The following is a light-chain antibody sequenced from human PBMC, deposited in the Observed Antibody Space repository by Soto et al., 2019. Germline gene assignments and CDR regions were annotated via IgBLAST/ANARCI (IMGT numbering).Light chain of an antibody. CDR2: LNSDGSH. Sequence: QPVLTRSPSASASLGASVKLTCTLSSGHSSYAIAWHQQQPEKGPRYLMKLNSDGSHSEGDGIPDRFSGSSSGAERYLTISSLQSEDEADYYCQTWGTGIQVFGGGTKLTVL. V-gene: IGLV4-69*01. J-gene: IGLJ2*01. CDR1: SGHSSYA. CDR3: QTWGTGIQV.